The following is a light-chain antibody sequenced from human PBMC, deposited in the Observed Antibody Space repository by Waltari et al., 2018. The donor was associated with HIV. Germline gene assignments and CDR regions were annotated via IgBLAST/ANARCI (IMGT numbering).Light chain of an antibody. J-gene: IGKJ3*01. V-gene: IGKV1-33*01. CDR2: EAS. Sequence: DIQVTQSPLFLSSFVGDKFTITCQANQNINKHLNWYQQKPGKAPKVIISEASTLEAGVPTRFSGSGSGTDFTLTISDLQPEDAATYFCQQSGYRWTFGPGTKVEIK. CDR3: QQSGYRWT. CDR1: QNINKH.